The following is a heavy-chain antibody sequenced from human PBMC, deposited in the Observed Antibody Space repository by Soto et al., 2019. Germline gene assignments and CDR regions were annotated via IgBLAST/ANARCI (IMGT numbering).Heavy chain of an antibody. D-gene: IGHD1-1*01. CDR2: IYHTGRT. V-gene: IGHV4-31*03. Sequence: QVQLQEMGPGLVKPSQTMTITCTVSGASVNSAYWSWIRQLPGKGLEWMGNIYHTGRTFYNPSLKRRLAISIDTSKPLFYLKLRSVTASDTSVYYCARTDAYNPSFLDSWGQGTVVTVSS. J-gene: IGHJ4*02. CDR3: ARTDAYNPSFLDS. CDR1: GASVNSAY.